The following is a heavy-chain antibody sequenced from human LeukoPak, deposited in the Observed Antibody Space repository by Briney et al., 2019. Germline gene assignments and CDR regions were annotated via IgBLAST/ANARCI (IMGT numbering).Heavy chain of an antibody. CDR2: ISYDGSNE. D-gene: IGHD1-26*01. V-gene: IGHV3-30*04. J-gene: IGHJ4*02. Sequence: GGTLRLSCAASGFTFSSYVMHWVRQAPGKGLEWVAIISYDGSNEYYADSVKGRFTISRDNSKNTLYLQMNSLRAADTAVYYCARVAVGKGHPFDYWGQGTLVTVSS. CDR1: GFTFSSYV. CDR3: ARVAVGKGHPFDY.